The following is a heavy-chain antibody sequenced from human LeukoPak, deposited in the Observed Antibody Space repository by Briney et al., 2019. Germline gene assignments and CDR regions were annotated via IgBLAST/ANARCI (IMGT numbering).Heavy chain of an antibody. CDR3: ARVRDGYNDAFDT. CDR1: GYTFIGYY. CDR2: INPNSGGT. Sequence: GASVRVSCKASGYTFIGYYIHWVRQAPGQGLEWMGWINPNSGGTNYAQKFQGRVTMTRDTSISTAYMELSSLRSEDTAVYYCARVRDGYNDAFDTWGQGTMVTVSS. V-gene: IGHV1-2*02. D-gene: IGHD5-24*01. J-gene: IGHJ3*02.